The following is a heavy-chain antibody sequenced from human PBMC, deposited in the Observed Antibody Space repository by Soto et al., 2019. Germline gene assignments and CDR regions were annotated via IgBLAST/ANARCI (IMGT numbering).Heavy chain of an antibody. D-gene: IGHD4-4*01. CDR2: ISYDGSNK. J-gene: IGHJ2*01. Sequence: GGSLRLSCAASGFTFSSYAMHWVRQAPGKGLEWVAVISYDGSNKYYADSVKGRFTISRDNSKNTLYLQMNSLRLEDTAVYYCARPLWRDDYNWGYFDLWGRGNLVTVSS. CDR3: ARPLWRDDYNWGYFDL. V-gene: IGHV3-30-3*01. CDR1: GFTFSSYA.